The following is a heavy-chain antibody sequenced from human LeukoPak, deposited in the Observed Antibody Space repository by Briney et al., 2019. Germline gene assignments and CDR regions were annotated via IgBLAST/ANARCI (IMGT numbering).Heavy chain of an antibody. V-gene: IGHV3-11*01. CDR3: ARDSNTAMIILDQ. Sequence: PGGSLRLSCAASGFTFSDYYMNWIRQTPGKGLEGLAHISGDSFTIYYTDSLKGRFTISRDNAKNSLFLQMDSLRAEDTAIYYCARDSNTAMIILDQWGQGTPVTVSS. D-gene: IGHD5-18*01. J-gene: IGHJ4*02. CDR1: GFTFSDYY. CDR2: ISGDSFTI.